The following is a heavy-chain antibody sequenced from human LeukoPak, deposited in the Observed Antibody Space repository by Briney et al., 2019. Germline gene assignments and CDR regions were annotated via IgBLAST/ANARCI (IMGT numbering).Heavy chain of an antibody. V-gene: IGHV1-18*01. CDR3: ARDYYDSSGYLDYFDY. D-gene: IGHD3-22*01. J-gene: IGHJ4*02. Sequence: GGSLRLSCAASGFTFSSYWMSWVRQAPGQGLEWMGWISAYSGNTNYAQKLQGRVTMTTDTSTSTAYMELRSLRSDDTAVYYCARDYYDSSGYLDYFDYWGQGTLVTVSS. CDR2: ISAYSGNT. CDR1: GFTFSSYW.